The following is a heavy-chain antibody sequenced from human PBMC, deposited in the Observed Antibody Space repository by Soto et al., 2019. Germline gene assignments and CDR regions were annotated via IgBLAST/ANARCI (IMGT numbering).Heavy chain of an antibody. Sequence: QVQLVQSGAEVKKPGASVKVSCKASGYTFTSYGISWVRQAPGQGLEWMGWISTYNGNTNYAQKLQGRVTMTTDTATSTAYMELRSLRSDDTAVYYCARVPATGYYYDSSGYYYFDYWGQGTRVTASS. CDR3: ARVPATGYYYDSSGYYYFDY. CDR2: ISTYNGNT. D-gene: IGHD3-22*01. J-gene: IGHJ4*02. V-gene: IGHV1-18*01. CDR1: GYTFTSYG.